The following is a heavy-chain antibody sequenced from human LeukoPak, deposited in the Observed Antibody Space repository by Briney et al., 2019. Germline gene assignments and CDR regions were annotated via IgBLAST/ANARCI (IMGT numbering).Heavy chain of an antibody. Sequence: PSETLSLTCNVSGASISDYYWSWVRQSPEKGLEWIASLLYSVSTHYNPSLRSRVAISGDTSNNQFSLILTSVTTTDTAVYYCARTGRRGYFDFWGRGTLVTVSS. D-gene: IGHD1-14*01. J-gene: IGHJ2*01. V-gene: IGHV4-59*01. CDR2: LLYSVST. CDR1: GASISDYY. CDR3: ARTGRRGYFDF.